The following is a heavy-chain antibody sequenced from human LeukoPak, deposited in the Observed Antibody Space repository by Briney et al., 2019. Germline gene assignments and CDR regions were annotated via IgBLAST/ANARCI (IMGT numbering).Heavy chain of an antibody. J-gene: IGHJ4*02. Sequence: SETLSLTCTVSGYSISSGYYWGWIRQPPGKGLEWIGSIYHSGSTYYNPSLKSRVTISVDTSKNQFSLKLSSVTAADTAVYYCARDATRYSYGFDYWGQGPLVTVS. V-gene: IGHV4-38-2*02. CDR2: IYHSGST. CDR1: GYSISSGYY. D-gene: IGHD5-18*01. CDR3: ARDATRYSYGFDY.